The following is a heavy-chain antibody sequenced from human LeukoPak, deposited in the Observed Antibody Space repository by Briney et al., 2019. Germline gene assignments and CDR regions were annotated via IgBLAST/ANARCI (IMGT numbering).Heavy chain of an antibody. J-gene: IGHJ4*02. CDR1: GYTFTGYY. CDR2: INPNSGGT. D-gene: IGHD2-15*01. V-gene: IGHV1-2*02. Sequence: GASVKVSCKASGYTFTGYYLHWVRQAPGQGLEWMGWINPNSGGTSYAQKFQGRVTMTRDTSISAAYMELSRLRSDDTAVYYCARDPLVVVVAATLDYWGQGTLVTVSS. CDR3: ARDPLVVVVAATLDY.